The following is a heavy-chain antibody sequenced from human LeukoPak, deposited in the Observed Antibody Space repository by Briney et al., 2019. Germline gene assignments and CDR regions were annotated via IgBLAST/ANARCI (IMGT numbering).Heavy chain of an antibody. V-gene: IGHV4-61*01. CDR2: IYYSGST. J-gene: IGHJ5*02. Sequence: PSETLSLTCTVSGGSVSSGSYYWSWVRQPPGTGLEWIGYIYYSGSTNYNPSLKSRVTISVDTSKNQFSLKLSSVTAADTAVYYCARDGSGSYLYNWFDPWGQGTLVTVSS. D-gene: IGHD3-10*01. CDR3: ARDGSGSYLYNWFDP. CDR1: GGSVSSGSYY.